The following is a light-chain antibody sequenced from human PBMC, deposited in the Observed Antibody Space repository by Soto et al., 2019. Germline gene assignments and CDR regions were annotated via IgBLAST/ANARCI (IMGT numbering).Light chain of an antibody. J-gene: IGKJ4*01. CDR3: QRYNSAPSLT. V-gene: IGKV1-27*01. Sequence: DIQMTQSPSSLSASVGDTVTITCRASQGISDYLAWYQQKPGKVPKLLIYAASTLQSGLPARFSGSGSGTDFTLTISSLQPEDVATYYCQRYNSAPSLTFGGGTKVEIK. CDR1: QGISDY. CDR2: AAS.